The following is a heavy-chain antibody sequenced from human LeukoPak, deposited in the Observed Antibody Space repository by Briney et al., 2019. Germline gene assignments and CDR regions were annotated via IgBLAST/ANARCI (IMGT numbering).Heavy chain of an antibody. J-gene: IGHJ5*02. CDR3: ARVTLAARTLNWFDP. CDR1: GGSISSYY. Sequence: SETLSLTCTVSGGSISSYYWSWIRQPPGKGLEWIGYIYTSGSTNYNPSLKSRVTISVDTSKNQFSLKLSSVTAADTAVYYCARVTLAARTLNWFDPWGQGTLVTVSS. V-gene: IGHV4-4*09. D-gene: IGHD6-6*01. CDR2: IYTSGST.